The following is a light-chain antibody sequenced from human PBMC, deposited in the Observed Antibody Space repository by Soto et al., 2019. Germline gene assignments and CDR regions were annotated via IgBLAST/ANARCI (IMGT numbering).Light chain of an antibody. J-gene: IGLJ1*01. CDR3: CSYTSVSTYV. V-gene: IGLV2-14*03. Sequence: QSALTQPASVSGSPGQSITISCTGTTNDVGGYDYVSWYQQYPGEVPKLIISDVTSRPSGVSNRFSGSKSGNTASLTISALQPEDEAEYYCCSYTSVSTYVFGAGTKLTVL. CDR2: DVT. CDR1: TNDVGGYDY.